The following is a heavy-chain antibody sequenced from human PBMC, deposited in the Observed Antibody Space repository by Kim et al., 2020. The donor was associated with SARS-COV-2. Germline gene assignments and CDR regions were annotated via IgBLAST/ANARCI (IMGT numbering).Heavy chain of an antibody. CDR1: GFTFSSYE. V-gene: IGHV3-48*03. J-gene: IGHJ6*02. Sequence: GGSLRLSCAASGFTFSSYEMNWVRQAPGKGLEWVSYISSSGSTIYYADSVKGRFTISRDNAKNSLYLQMNSLRAEDTAVYYCARGIAAAGSGVRRYYYYGMDVWGQGTTVTVSS. D-gene: IGHD6-13*01. CDR2: ISSSGSTI. CDR3: ARGIAAAGSGVRRYYYYGMDV.